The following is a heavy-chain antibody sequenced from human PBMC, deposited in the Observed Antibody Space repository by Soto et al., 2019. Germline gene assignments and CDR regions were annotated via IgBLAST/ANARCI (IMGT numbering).Heavy chain of an antibody. CDR2: IYYSGTT. CDR1: NGSVSSGTYS. V-gene: IGHV4-30-2*01. J-gene: IGHJ6*02. Sequence: SETLSLTCTVSNGSVSSGTYSWSWVRQPPGEGLEWIGYIYYSGTTYYTPSLKSRLTMSMDRANDHFSLNLTSVTAADTAVYFCARGHYYYGMDVWGQGITVTVSS. CDR3: ARGHYYYGMDV.